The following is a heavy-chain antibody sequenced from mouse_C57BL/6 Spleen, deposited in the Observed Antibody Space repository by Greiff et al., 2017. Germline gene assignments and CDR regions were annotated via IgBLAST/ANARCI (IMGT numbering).Heavy chain of an antibody. CDR2: ISSGSSTL. J-gene: IGHJ3*01. CDR3: ARRYGSSRAWFAY. V-gene: IGHV5-17*01. D-gene: IGHD1-1*01. Sequence: EVKLMESGGGLVKPGGSLKLSCAASGFTFSDYGMHWVRQAPEKGLEWVAYISSGSSTLYYADTVKGRFTISRDNAKNTLFLQMTSLRSEDTAMYYCARRYGSSRAWFAYWGQGTLVTVSA. CDR1: GFTFSDYG.